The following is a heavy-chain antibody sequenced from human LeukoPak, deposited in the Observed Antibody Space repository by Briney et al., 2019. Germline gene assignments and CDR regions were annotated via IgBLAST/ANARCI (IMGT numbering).Heavy chain of an antibody. CDR3: ARAGENAYSSNPFDP. V-gene: IGHV4-4*02. Sequence: SETLSFTCAVSGGSISSSNWWSWVRQPPGKGLEWIGEIYHSGSTNYNPSLKSRVTISVDKSKNQFSLKLSSVTAADTAVYYCARAGENAYSSNPFDPWGQGTLVTVSS. D-gene: IGHD6-13*01. CDR2: IYHSGST. CDR1: GGSISSSNW. J-gene: IGHJ5*02.